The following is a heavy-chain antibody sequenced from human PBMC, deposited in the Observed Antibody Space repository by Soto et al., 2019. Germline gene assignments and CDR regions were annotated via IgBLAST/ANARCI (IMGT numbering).Heavy chain of an antibody. CDR2: ISAYNGNT. Sequence: QVQLVQSGAEVKKPGASVKVSCKASGYTFTSYGISWVRQAPGQGLEWMGWISAYNGNTNYAQKLQGRVTMTTDTSTSTAYMELRSLRSDDTAVYYCARGRGDYDFWSVYSPTGDVDYWGQGTLVTVSS. J-gene: IGHJ4*02. D-gene: IGHD3-3*01. CDR3: ARGRGDYDFWSVYSPTGDVDY. CDR1: GYTFTSYG. V-gene: IGHV1-18*01.